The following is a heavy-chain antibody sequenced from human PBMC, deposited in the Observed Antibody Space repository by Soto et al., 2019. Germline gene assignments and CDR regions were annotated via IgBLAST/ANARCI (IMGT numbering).Heavy chain of an antibody. V-gene: IGHV4-59*08. D-gene: IGHD2-2*01. CDR3: ARKYCSTTRCYQYFDY. J-gene: IGHJ4*02. CDR1: RGSISGYY. Sequence: SETLSLTCSVSRGSISGYYWSWIRQPPGKGLEWIGFIYSGGSTNYNPSLKSRVTISVDTSESQFSLKLSSLTAADTAVYYCARKYCSTTRCYQYFDYWGQGTLVTVSS. CDR2: IYSGGST.